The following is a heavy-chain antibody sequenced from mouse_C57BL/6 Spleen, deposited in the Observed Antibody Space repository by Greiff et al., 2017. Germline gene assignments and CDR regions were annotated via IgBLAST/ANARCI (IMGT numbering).Heavy chain of an antibody. J-gene: IGHJ2*01. Sequence: QVQLKQSGAELVMPGASVKLSCKASGYTFTSYWMHWVKQRPGQGLEWIGEIDPSDSYTNYNRKFKGKSTLTVDKSSSTAYMQLSSLTSEDSAVXYCARRTGTPYFDYWGQGTTLTVSS. CDR1: GYTFTSYW. V-gene: IGHV1-69*01. D-gene: IGHD4-1*01. CDR2: IDPSDSYT. CDR3: ARRTGTPYFDY.